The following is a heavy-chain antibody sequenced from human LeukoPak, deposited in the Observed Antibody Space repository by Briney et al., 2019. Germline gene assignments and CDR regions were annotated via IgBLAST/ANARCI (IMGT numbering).Heavy chain of an antibody. CDR1: GGSISSYY. CDR3: ARAPAWGYYYGMDV. Sequence: KTSETLSLTCTVSGGSISSYYWSWIRQPAGKGLEWIGRIYTSGSTNYNPSLKSRVTMSVDTSKNQFSLKLSSVTVADTAVYYCARAPAWGYYYGMDVWGQGTTVTVSS. CDR2: IYTSGST. V-gene: IGHV4-4*07. J-gene: IGHJ6*02. D-gene: IGHD2-2*01.